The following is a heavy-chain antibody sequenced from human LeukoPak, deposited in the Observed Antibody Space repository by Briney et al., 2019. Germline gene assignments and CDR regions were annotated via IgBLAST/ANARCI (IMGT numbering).Heavy chain of an antibody. CDR2: IYYSGST. CDR1: GGSISSGDYY. J-gene: IGHJ5*02. CDR3: ARDCYCSSTSCYGYNWFDP. V-gene: IGHV4-30-4*08. Sequence: PSETLSLTCTVSGGSISSGDYYWSWIRQPPGKGLEWIGCIYYSGSTYYNPSLKSRVTISVDTSKNQFSLKLSSVTAADTAVYYCARDCYCSSTSCYGYNWFDPWGQGTLVTVSS. D-gene: IGHD2-2*01.